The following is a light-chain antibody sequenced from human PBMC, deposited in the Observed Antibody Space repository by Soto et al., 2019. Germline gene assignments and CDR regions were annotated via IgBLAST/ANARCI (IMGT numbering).Light chain of an antibody. CDR1: QSVSSSY. V-gene: IGKV3-20*01. J-gene: IGKJ1*01. CDR2: GAS. Sequence: EIVLTQSPGTLSLSPGERATLSCRASQSVSSSYLAWYQQKPGQAPRLLIYGASSRATGIPDRFSGSGSGTDFTITISRLEPEDFAVYYCQQYGSSPWTFGQGNKVEIK. CDR3: QQYGSSPWT.